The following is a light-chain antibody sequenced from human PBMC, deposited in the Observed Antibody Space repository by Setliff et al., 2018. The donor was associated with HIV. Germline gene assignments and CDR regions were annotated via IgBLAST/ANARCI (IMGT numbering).Light chain of an antibody. Sequence: QSVLTQPPSASGTPGQRVTISCSGSISNIGSNTINWYQRLPGTAPKLLIYSNFQRPSGVPDRFSASKSGTSASPAISGLQSDDEADYYCAAWDDSLNGYVFGTGTKVTVL. J-gene: IGLJ1*01. CDR2: SNF. CDR3: AAWDDSLNGYV. CDR1: ISNIGSNT. V-gene: IGLV1-44*01.